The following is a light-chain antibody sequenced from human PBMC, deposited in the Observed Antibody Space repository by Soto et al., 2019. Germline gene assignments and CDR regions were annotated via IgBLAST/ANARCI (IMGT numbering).Light chain of an antibody. CDR2: WAS. J-gene: IGKJ3*01. Sequence: DIVMTQSPDSLAVSLGERATINCKSSQSVLYSSNNKNYLAWYQQKPGQPPKLLIYWASTRESGVPDRFSGSGSGTDFTLNISCLQAEDVAVYYCQQYYSTPYFGPGTKVDIK. CDR3: QQYYSTPY. CDR1: QSVLYSSNNKNY. V-gene: IGKV4-1*01.